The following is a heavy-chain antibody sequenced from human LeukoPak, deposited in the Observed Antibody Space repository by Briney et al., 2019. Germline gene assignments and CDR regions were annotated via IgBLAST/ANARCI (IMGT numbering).Heavy chain of an antibody. CDR2: IRFDGSNG. CDR3: ARVFRGYYFDY. J-gene: IGHJ4*02. V-gene: IGHV3-30*02. Sequence: PGRSLRLSCVASGFIFSSYDMHWVRQAPGKGLEWVALIRFDGSNGYYTDSVKGRFTISRDNSKNTLYLHMSSLRTEDTAVYYCARVFRGYYFDYWGQGTLVTVSS. CDR1: GFIFSSYD. D-gene: IGHD2-15*01.